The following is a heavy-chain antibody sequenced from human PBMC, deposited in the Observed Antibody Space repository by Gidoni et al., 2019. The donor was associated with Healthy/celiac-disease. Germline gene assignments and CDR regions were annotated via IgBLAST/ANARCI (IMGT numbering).Heavy chain of an antibody. J-gene: IGHJ6*02. CDR2: IYPGDSDT. V-gene: IGHV5-51*01. CDR3: ARQAHYYYYGMDV. Sequence: PGKGLEWMGIIYPGDSDTRYSPSFQGQVTISADKSISTAYLQWSSLNASDTAMYYCARQAHYYYYGMDVWGQGTTVTVSS.